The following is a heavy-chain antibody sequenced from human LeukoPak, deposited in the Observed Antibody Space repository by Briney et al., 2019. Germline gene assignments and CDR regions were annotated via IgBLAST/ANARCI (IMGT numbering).Heavy chain of an antibody. D-gene: IGHD6-13*01. Sequence: ASVKVSCKPSGYTFTSYGISWVRQAPGQGLEWMGWISAYNGNTNYAQKLQGRVTMTTGTSTSTAYMELRSLTSDDTAVYYCARVRLVSSSSWYASFDYWGQGTLVTVSS. V-gene: IGHV1-18*01. CDR3: ARVRLVSSSSWYASFDY. CDR1: GYTFTSYG. J-gene: IGHJ4*02. CDR2: ISAYNGNT.